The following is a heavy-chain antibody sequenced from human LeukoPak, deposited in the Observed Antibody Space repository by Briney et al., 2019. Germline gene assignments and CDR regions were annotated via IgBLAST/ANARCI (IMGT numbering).Heavy chain of an antibody. V-gene: IGHV1-18*01. CDR3: ARVGGNNNWFDP. Sequence: ASVKASCKASGGTFSSYAISWVRQAPGQGLEWMGWISAYNGNTNYAQKLQGRVTMTTDTSTSTAYMELRSLRSDDTAVYYCARVGGNNNWFDPWGQGTLVTVSS. CDR1: GGTFSSYA. CDR2: ISAYNGNT. J-gene: IGHJ5*02. D-gene: IGHD4-23*01.